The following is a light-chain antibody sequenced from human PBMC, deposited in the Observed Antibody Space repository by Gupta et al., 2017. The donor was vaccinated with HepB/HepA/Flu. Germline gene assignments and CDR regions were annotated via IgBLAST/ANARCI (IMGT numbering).Light chain of an antibody. CDR3: QQDNGYFT. Sequence: DYKLTKPPPLLPASVGDRVTIAGRASQSIGSWLAWYLKKPGKAPKLLIYKASSLERWVPPRFSGSRSGTEFTLSIGSLQPDEFATNYCQQDNGYFTFGDGTKVDIK. V-gene: IGKV1-5*03. CDR1: QSIGSW. CDR2: KAS. J-gene: IGKJ3*01.